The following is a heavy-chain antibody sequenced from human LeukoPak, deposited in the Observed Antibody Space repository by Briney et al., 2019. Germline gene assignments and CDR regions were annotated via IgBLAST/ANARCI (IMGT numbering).Heavy chain of an antibody. D-gene: IGHD6-19*01. CDR3: ARRAKIAVAGRYYYYMDV. CDR2: IFYSGST. Sequence: TSETLSLTCTVSGGSISRHYWSWIRQPPGKGLEWIGHIFYSGSTNYNPSLKSRVTISVDGSKNHFSLKLSSVTTADTAVYYCARRAKIAVAGRYYYYMDVWGKGTTVTVSS. V-gene: IGHV4-59*11. J-gene: IGHJ6*03. CDR1: GGSISRHY.